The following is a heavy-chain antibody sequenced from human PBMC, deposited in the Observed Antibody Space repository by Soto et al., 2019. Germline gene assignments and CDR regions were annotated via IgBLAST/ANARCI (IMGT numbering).Heavy chain of an antibody. J-gene: IGHJ4*02. CDR3: ARGIGYYFDY. CDR2: IHYSGST. Sequence: SETLSLTCSVSGGSISSSSYFWGWIRQPPGKGLECIGNIHYSGSTYYNPSLKSRVTISVDTSKTQFSLKLTSVSAADSAVYYCARGIGYYFDYWGQGTLVTVSS. CDR1: GGSISSSSYF. D-gene: IGHD5-12*01. V-gene: IGHV4-39*01.